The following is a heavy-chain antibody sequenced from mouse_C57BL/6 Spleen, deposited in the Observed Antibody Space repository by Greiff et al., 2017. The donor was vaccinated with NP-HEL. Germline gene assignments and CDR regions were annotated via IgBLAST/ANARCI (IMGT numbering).Heavy chain of an antibody. CDR3: ARVPDGYSPYFDY. Sequence: QVQLQQPGAELVKPGASVKLSCKASGYTFTSYWMQWVKQRPGQGLEWIGEIDPSDSYTNYNQKFKGKATLTVDTSSSTAYMQLSSLTSEDSAVYYCARVPDGYSPYFDYWGQGTTLTVSS. D-gene: IGHD2-3*01. CDR2: IDPSDSYT. J-gene: IGHJ2*01. CDR1: GYTFTSYW. V-gene: IGHV1-50*01.